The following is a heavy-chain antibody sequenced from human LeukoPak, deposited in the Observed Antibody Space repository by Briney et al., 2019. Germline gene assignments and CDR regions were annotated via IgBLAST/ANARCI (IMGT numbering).Heavy chain of an antibody. J-gene: IGHJ4*02. Sequence: GASVKVSRKASGYTFTSYDINWVRQATGQGLEWMGWMNPNSGNTGYAQKFQGRVTMTRNTSISTAYMELSSLRSEDTAVYYCARHSTYYDSSGYYSYLFDYWGQGTLVTVSS. CDR1: GYTFTSYD. V-gene: IGHV1-8*01. CDR2: MNPNSGNT. CDR3: ARHSTYYDSSGYYSYLFDY. D-gene: IGHD3-22*01.